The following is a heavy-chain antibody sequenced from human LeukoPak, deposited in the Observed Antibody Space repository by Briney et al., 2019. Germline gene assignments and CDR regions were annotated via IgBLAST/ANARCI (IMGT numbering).Heavy chain of an antibody. CDR1: GFTFSSYG. CDR2: ISSSSSYI. Sequence: GGSLRLSCAASGFTFSSYGMHWVRQAPGKGLEWVSSISSSSSYIYYADSVKGRFTTSRDNAKNSLYLQMNSLRAEDTAVYYCARHYDSNSYGPGYWGQGTLVTVSS. J-gene: IGHJ4*02. CDR3: ARHYDSNSYGPGY. V-gene: IGHV3-21*01. D-gene: IGHD3-22*01.